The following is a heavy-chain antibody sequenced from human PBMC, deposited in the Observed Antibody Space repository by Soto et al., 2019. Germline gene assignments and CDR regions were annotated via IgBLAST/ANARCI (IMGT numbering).Heavy chain of an antibody. CDR1: GASISSEQY. V-gene: IGHV4-4*02. Sequence: QMQLQESGPGLVKASETLSLTCAVSGASISSEQYWTWVRQPPGKGLEWIGDIHHSGSTNKNPSLRSXXIXSXXTSKNQFSLNLHSVTAADTAVYYCARSFGLYAIDQWGQGTLVTVSS. D-gene: IGHD6-19*01. CDR2: IHHSGST. CDR3: ARSFGLYAIDQ. J-gene: IGHJ4*02.